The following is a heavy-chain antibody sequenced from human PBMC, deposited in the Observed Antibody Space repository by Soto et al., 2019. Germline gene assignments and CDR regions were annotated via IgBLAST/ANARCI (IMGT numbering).Heavy chain of an antibody. J-gene: IGHJ4*02. Sequence: SLTLPLPCAISGDSVSSKSAAWNWIRQAPLRGLELLGRTYYRSKWSTDYAVSLRGRLTVNPDSSKNQFSLRLTSVTPEDTPVYYCARALAGSYDYCDRLTLIAVSS. D-gene: IGHD6-19*01. CDR2: TYYRSKWST. CDR3: ARALAGSYDY. CDR1: GDSVSSKSAA. V-gene: IGHV6-1*01.